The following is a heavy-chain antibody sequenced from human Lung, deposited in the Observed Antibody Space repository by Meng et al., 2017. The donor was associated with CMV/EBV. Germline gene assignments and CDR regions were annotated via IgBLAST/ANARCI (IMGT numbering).Heavy chain of an antibody. CDR2: IDPTSGDT. J-gene: IGHJ3*02. CDR3: AREQAGDYGSGQDALDI. Sequence: ASVKVSXKASGYTFIGYYVHWVRQAPGQGLEWMGWIDPTSGDTISAQKFQGRVTMTRDTSITTAYMELSSLRSDDTAVYFCAREQAGDYGSGQDALDIWGQGXMVTVSS. V-gene: IGHV1-2*02. CDR1: GYTFIGYY. D-gene: IGHD3-10*01.